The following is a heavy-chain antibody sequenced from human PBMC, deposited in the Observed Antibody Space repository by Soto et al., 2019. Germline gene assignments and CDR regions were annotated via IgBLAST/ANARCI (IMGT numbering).Heavy chain of an antibody. CDR2: IIPIFGTA. D-gene: IGHD3-3*01. V-gene: IGHV1-69*13. CDR1: GGTFSSYA. J-gene: IGHJ5*02. CDR3: ARVPRPNYDFWSGYSDWFDP. Sequence: SVKVSCKASGGTFSSYAISWVRQAPGQGLEWMGGIIPIFGTANYAQKFQGRVTITADESTSTAYMELSSLRSEDTAVYYCARVPRPNYDFWSGYSDWFDPWGQGTLVTVSS.